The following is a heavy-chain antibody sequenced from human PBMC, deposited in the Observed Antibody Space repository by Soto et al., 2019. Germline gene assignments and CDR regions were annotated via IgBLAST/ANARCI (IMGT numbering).Heavy chain of an antibody. V-gene: IGHV3-7*05. CDR1: GFTFSSYW. CDR2: IKQDGSEK. Sequence: GGSLRLSCAASGFTFSSYWMSWVRQAPGKGLEWVANIKQDGSEKFYVDSVKGRFTISRDNAKNSLYLQMNSLRAEDTAMYYCIARITIFGVAPYYYGMDVWGQGTTVTVSS. D-gene: IGHD3-3*01. CDR3: IARITIFGVAPYYYGMDV. J-gene: IGHJ6*02.